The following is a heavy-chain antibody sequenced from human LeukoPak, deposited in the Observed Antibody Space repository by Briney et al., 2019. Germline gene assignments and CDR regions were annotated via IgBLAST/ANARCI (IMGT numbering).Heavy chain of an antibody. CDR1: GFTFSSYS. CDR3: ARDSSDVDTAMSDAFDI. CDR2: ISSSSSYI. V-gene: IGHV3-21*01. Sequence: PGGSLRLSCAASGFTFSSYSMNWVRQAPGKGLEWVSSISSSSSYIYYADSVKGRFTISRDNAKNSLYLQMNSLRAEDTAVYYCARDSSDVDTAMSDAFDIWGQGTMVTVSS. D-gene: IGHD5-18*01. J-gene: IGHJ3*02.